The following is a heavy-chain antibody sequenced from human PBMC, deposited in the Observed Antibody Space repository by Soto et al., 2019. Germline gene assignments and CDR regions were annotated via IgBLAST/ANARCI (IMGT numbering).Heavy chain of an antibody. J-gene: IGHJ4*02. Sequence: GASVKVSCKASGGSFSSYAIKWVRQAPGQGLEWMGGITPIFGTADYPQKFQGRVTITADESTNTAYMELSSLRSEDTALYYCTLWSGSYSDSWGQGTLVTVS. D-gene: IGHD3-3*01. CDR3: TLWSGSYSDS. CDR2: ITPIFGTA. CDR1: GGSFSSYA. V-gene: IGHV1-69*13.